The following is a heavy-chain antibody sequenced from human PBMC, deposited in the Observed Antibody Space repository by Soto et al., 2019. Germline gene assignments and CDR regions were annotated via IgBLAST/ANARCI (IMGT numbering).Heavy chain of an antibody. J-gene: IGHJ3*02. CDR3: ARAYSDAFDI. Sequence: QVQLVESGGGLVKPGGSLRISCAASGFTFSDYYMTWIRQAPGKGLEYISYITSSGSGIYYADSVKGRFTISRDNAKNSLYLQMSTLRAEDTAVYYCARAYSDAFDIWGQGTMVTVS. D-gene: IGHD2-15*01. CDR1: GFTFSDYY. V-gene: IGHV3-11*01. CDR2: ITSSGSGI.